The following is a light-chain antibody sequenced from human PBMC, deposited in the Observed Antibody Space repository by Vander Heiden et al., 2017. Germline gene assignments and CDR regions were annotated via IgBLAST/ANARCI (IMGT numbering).Light chain of an antibody. CDR3: SSSISNSIWV. Sequence: QSALTQPASVSGSPGPSITISCLGTSSDIGSNYVSWYQQHPGKAPKLIMYDVSERPSGVSNRFSGSQSGTTASLTISGLQAEDEAYYDCSSSISNSIWVFGGGTKLTVL. CDR1: SSDIGSNY. J-gene: IGLJ3*02. CDR2: DVS. V-gene: IGLV2-14*03.